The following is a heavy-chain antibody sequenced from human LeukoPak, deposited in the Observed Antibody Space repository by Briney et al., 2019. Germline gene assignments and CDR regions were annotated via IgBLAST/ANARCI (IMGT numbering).Heavy chain of an antibody. CDR3: ARSDGYGLVDI. CDR2: INRSGSS. J-gene: IGHJ3*02. Sequence: PSETLSLTCAVYGGSFNGCYWTWIRQPPGKGLEWIGEINRSGSSNYNPSFKSRVTISVDTFKNQFSLKLSSVTAADTAVYYCARSDGYGLVDIWGQGTMVTVSS. D-gene: IGHD3-10*01. V-gene: IGHV4-34*01. CDR1: GGSFNGCY.